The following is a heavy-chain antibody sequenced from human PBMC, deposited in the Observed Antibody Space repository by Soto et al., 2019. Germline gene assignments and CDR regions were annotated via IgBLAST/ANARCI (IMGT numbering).Heavy chain of an antibody. CDR3: AKDSGLPYSYYYGMDV. V-gene: IGHV3-9*01. J-gene: IGHJ6*02. D-gene: IGHD3-9*01. CDR1: GFTFDDYA. Sequence: GGSLRLSCVASGFTFDDYAMHWVRQAPGKGPEWVSGISWNGVSIGYADSVKGRFTISRDNAKNSLYLQMTSLRVEDTSLYYCAKDSGLPYSYYYGMDVWGQGTTVTVS. CDR2: ISWNGVSI.